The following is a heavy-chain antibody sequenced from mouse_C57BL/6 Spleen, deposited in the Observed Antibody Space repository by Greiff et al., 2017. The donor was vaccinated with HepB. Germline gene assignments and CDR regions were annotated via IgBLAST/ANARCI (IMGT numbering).Heavy chain of an antibody. J-gene: IGHJ1*03. D-gene: IGHD2-3*01. CDR2: IYPGDGDT. CDR3: ASPYEWYFDV. Sequence: QVQLKESGPELVKPGASVKISCKASGYAFSSSWMNWVKQRPGKGLEWIGRIYPGDGDTNYNGKFKGKATLTADKSSSTAYMQLSSLTSEDSAVYFCASPYEWYFDVWGTGTTVTVSS. CDR1: GYAFSSSW. V-gene: IGHV1-82*01.